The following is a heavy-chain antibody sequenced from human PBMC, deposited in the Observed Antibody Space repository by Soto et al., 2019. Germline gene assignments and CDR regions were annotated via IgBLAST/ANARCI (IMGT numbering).Heavy chain of an antibody. D-gene: IGHD5-12*01. V-gene: IGHV3-73*01. CDR1: GFTFSGSA. Sequence: GSLRLSCAASGFTFSGSAMHWVRQASGKGLEWVGRIRSKANSYATAYAASVKGRFTISRDDSKNTAYLQMNSLKTEDTAVYYCTRFDGYNSNWGQGTLVTVSS. CDR2: IRSKANSYAT. CDR3: TRFDGYNSN. J-gene: IGHJ4*02.